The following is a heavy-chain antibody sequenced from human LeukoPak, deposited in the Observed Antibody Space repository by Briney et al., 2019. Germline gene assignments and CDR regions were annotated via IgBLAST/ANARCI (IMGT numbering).Heavy chain of an antibody. CDR2: IIPIFGTA. Sequence: ASVKVSCKASGGTFSSYAISWVRQAPGQGLEWMGGIIPIFGTANYAQKFQGRVTITADESTSTAYMELSSLRSEDTAVYYCARDAITMVRGVKDAFDTWGQGTMVTVSS. D-gene: IGHD3-10*01. J-gene: IGHJ3*02. V-gene: IGHV1-69*13. CDR3: ARDAITMVRGVKDAFDT. CDR1: GGTFSSYA.